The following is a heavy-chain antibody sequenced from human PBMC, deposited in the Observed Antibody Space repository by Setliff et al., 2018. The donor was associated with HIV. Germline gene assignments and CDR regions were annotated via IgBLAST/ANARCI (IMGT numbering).Heavy chain of an antibody. CDR2: ISNYNGNT. CDR1: GYTFTSSD. CDR3: ARASGGNSVENGFDI. D-gene: IGHD1-26*01. J-gene: IGHJ3*02. V-gene: IGHV1-18*01. Sequence: ASVKVSCKASGYTFTSSDINWVRQAPGQGLEWMGWISNYNGNTNYAQKFHGRVTMTTDTSTRTAYMEMRGLTYDDTAVYYCARASGGNSVENGFDIWGQGTMVTVSS.